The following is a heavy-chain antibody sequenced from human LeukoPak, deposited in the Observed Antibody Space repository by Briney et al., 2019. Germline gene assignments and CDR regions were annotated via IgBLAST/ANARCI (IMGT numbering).Heavy chain of an antibody. V-gene: IGHV4-39*01. CDR1: GGSISSSSSY. J-gene: IGHJ5*02. CDR2: IFYSGTT. CDR3: VRLPTGYPNWFDP. Sequence: SETLSLTCTVSGGSISSSSSYWGWTRQPPEKGLEWIGNIFYSGTTYYNPSLKSRVTISLDTSKNQFSLRLSSVTAADTAFYYCVRLPTGYPNWFDPWGQGTLVTVSS. D-gene: IGHD3-9*01.